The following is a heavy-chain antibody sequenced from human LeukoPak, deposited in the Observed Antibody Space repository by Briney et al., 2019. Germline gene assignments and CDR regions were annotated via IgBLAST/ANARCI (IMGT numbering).Heavy chain of an antibody. V-gene: IGHV3-23*01. Sequence: QSGGSLRLSCAASGFTFSSYAMSWVRQAPGKGLEWVSAISGSGGSTYYADSVKGRFTISRDNSKNTLYLQMNSLRAEDTAVYYCAKRPMITFGGVIAPNNYFDYWGQGTLVTVSS. CDR1: GFTFSSYA. J-gene: IGHJ4*02. CDR2: ISGSGGST. CDR3: AKRPMITFGGVIAPNNYFDY. D-gene: IGHD3-16*02.